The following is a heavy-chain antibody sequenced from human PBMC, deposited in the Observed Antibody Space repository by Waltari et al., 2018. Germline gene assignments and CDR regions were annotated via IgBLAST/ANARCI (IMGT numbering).Heavy chain of an antibody. CDR2: IYYSGST. V-gene: IGHV4-59*11. Sequence: QVQLQESGPGLVKPSETLSLTCTVSGGSISSHYWSWIRQPPGKGLEWIGYIYYSGSTNYNPSLKSRVTISVDTSKNQFSLKLSSVTAADTAVYYCARASFYYDSSGYLDYFDYWGQGTLVTVSS. J-gene: IGHJ4*02. D-gene: IGHD3-22*01. CDR1: GGSISSHY. CDR3: ARASFYYDSSGYLDYFDY.